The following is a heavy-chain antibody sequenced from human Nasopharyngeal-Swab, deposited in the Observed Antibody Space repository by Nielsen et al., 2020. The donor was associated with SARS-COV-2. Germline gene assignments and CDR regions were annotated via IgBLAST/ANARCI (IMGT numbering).Heavy chain of an antibody. CDR3: ARLVGATDYYYYGMDV. J-gene: IGHJ6*02. CDR1: GGSFSGYY. CDR2: IYYSGST. Sequence: SDTLSLTCAVYGGSFSGYYWSWIRQPPGKGLEWIGYIYYSGSTNYNPSLKSRVTISVDTSKNQFSLKLSSVTAADTAVYYCARLVGATDYYYYGMDVWGQGTTVTVSS. V-gene: IGHV4-59*07. D-gene: IGHD1-26*01.